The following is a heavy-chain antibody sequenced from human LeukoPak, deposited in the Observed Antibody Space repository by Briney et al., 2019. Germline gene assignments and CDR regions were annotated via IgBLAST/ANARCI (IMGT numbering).Heavy chain of an antibody. CDR2: IYTSGGT. J-gene: IGHJ4*02. Sequence: PSETLSLTCTVSGDSISSYYWSWIRQPPGEGLEWIGYIYTSGGTNYIPSLKGRVTISIDTSKNQFSLKLSSVTAAGSAVYYCARLTRLSTSPDRYYLDYWGQGTLVTVSS. CDR1: GDSISSYY. CDR3: ARLTRLSTSPDRYYLDY. V-gene: IGHV4-4*09. D-gene: IGHD6-6*01.